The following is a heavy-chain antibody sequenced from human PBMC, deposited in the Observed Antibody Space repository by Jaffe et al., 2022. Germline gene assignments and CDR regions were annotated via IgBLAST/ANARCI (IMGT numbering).Heavy chain of an antibody. D-gene: IGHD6-13*01. CDR1: GFTFSSYS. J-gene: IGHJ5*02. CDR3: ARDSSSRLYNWFDP. V-gene: IGHV3-21*01. CDR2: ISSSSSYI. Sequence: EVQLVESGGGLVKPGGSLRLSCAASGFTFSSYSMNWVRQAPGKGLEWVSSISSSSSYIYYADSVKGRFTISRDNAKNSLYLQMNSLRAEDTAVYYCARDSSSRLYNWFDPWGQGTLVTVSS.